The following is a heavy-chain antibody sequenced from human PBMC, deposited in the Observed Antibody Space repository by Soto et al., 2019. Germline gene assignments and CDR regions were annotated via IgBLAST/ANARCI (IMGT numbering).Heavy chain of an antibody. CDR1: GYSFTSYW. Sequence: EVQLVQSGAEVKKPGESLRISCKGSGYSFTSYWISWVRQMPGKGLEWMGRIDPSDSYTNYSPSFQGHVTISADKSISTAYLQWSSLKASDTAMYYCARHNQRHSMIVPYYYYYGMDVWGQGTTVTVSS. V-gene: IGHV5-10-1*03. J-gene: IGHJ6*02. CDR2: IDPSDSYT. D-gene: IGHD3-22*01. CDR3: ARHNQRHSMIVPYYYYYGMDV.